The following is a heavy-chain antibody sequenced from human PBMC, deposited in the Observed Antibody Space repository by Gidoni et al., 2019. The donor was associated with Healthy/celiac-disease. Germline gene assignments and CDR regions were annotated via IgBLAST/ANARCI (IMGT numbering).Heavy chain of an antibody. CDR2: IYYSGST. V-gene: IGHV4-31*03. CDR3: ARDSRGYYYGMDV. CDR1: GGSISSGGYY. J-gene: IGHJ6*02. Sequence: QVQLQESGPGLVKPSQTLSLPCTVPGGSISSGGYYWSWLRQHPGKGLEWIGYIYYSGSTYYNPSLKSRVTISVDTSKNQFSLKLSSVTAADTAVYYCARDSRGYYYGMDVWGQGTTVTVSS.